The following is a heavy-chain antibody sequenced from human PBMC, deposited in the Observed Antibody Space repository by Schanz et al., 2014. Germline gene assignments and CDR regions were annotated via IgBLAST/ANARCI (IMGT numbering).Heavy chain of an antibody. CDR3: AREVGLYDRGWFDP. Sequence: QVQLVQSGAEMKKPGSSMKVSCKASGGTFSSDTFSWVRQAPGQGLEWMGRIVPIAGITNYAQRFQGRVTITADKSSDTAYMELSSLRSEDTAVYYCAREVGLYDRGWFDPWGQGTLVTVSS. D-gene: IGHD3-22*01. CDR2: IVPIAGIT. V-gene: IGHV1-69*09. CDR1: GGTFSSDT. J-gene: IGHJ5*02.